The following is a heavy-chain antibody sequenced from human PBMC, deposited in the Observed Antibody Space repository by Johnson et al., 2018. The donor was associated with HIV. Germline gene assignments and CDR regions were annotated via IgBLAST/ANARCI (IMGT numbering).Heavy chain of an antibody. V-gene: IGHV3-11*04. J-gene: IGHJ3*02. Sequence: QVQLVESGGGLVKPGGSLRLSCAASGLTFSDYDMSWIRQAPGKGLEWVSYISSSGSTIYYADAVQGRFTISRDNDKNSLYLQMNILRAEDTAVYYCAINGLIPAAKGVAFDIWGQGTTVTVSS. D-gene: IGHD2-2*01. CDR2: ISSSGSTI. CDR3: AINGLIPAAKGVAFDI. CDR1: GLTFSDYD.